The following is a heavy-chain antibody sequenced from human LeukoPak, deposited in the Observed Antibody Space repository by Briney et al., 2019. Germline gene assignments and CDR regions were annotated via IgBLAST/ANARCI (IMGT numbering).Heavy chain of an antibody. CDR1: GYTLSAVA. CDR3: ARSPRYDYGSRESGY. CDR2: LDPEDGET. J-gene: IGHJ4*02. D-gene: IGHD3-16*01. V-gene: IGHV1-24*01. Sequence: ASVKVSCKVSGYTLSAVAMHWVRQAPGKGLEWMGGLDPEDGETIYAREFQGRVTITADKSTSTAYMELSSLRSEDTAVYYCARSPRYDYGSRESGYWGQGTLVTVSS.